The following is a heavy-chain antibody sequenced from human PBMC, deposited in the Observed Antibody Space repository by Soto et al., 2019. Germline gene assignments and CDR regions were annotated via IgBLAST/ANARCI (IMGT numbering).Heavy chain of an antibody. J-gene: IGHJ4*02. D-gene: IGHD3-9*01. Sequence: VQLGESGGGVVQPGRSLRLSCVASGFTFSSYALHWVRQAPGKGLEWVAVTSYDGSNKYYADSVEGRFTISRDNSKNTLYLQTSSLTTDDTAMYYCARDWETSATGLIDSWGQGTLVTVSS. CDR1: GFTFSSYA. CDR2: TSYDGSNK. CDR3: ARDWETSATGLIDS. V-gene: IGHV3-30-3*01.